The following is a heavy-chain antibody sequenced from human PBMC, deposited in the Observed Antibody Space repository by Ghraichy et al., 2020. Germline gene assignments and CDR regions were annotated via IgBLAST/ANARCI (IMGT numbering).Heavy chain of an antibody. Sequence: ETLSLTCAASGFTFSSYWMSWVRQAPGKGLEWVANIKQDGSEKYYVDSVKGRFTISRDNAKNSLYLQMNSLRAEDTAVYYCARAGPGDFWSGYPHYFDYWGQGTLVTVSS. CDR1: GFTFSSYW. J-gene: IGHJ4*02. CDR3: ARAGPGDFWSGYPHYFDY. V-gene: IGHV3-7*01. D-gene: IGHD3-3*01. CDR2: IKQDGSEK.